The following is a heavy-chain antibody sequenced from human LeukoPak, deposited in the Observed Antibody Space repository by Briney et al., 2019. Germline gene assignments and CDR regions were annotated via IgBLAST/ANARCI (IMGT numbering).Heavy chain of an antibody. CDR1: GFTFSSYA. D-gene: IGHD2-2*02. CDR3: AKEGQYCSSTSCYISPNWFDP. Sequence: PGGSLRLSCAASGFTFSSYAMSWVRQAPGKGLEWVSAISGSGGSTYYADSVKGRFTISRDNSKNTLYLQMNSLRAEDTAVYYCAKEGQYCSSTSCYISPNWFDPWGQGTLVTVSS. J-gene: IGHJ5*02. V-gene: IGHV3-23*01. CDR2: ISGSGGST.